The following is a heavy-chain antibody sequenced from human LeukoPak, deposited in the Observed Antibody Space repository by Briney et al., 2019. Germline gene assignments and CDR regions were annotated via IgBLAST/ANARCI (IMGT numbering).Heavy chain of an antibody. CDR2: ISAYNGNT. D-gene: IGHD2-15*01. CDR3: AKSHCSGGSCDQGATTWFDY. Sequence: ASVKVSCKASGYTLISYGITWVRQAPGQGLEWVGWISAYNGNTNYAQKFQGRVTMTTDTSTSTVYMELRSLRSDDTAVYYCAKSHCSGGSCDQGATTWFDYWGQGTLVTVSS. CDR1: GYTLISYG. V-gene: IGHV1-18*01. J-gene: IGHJ4*02.